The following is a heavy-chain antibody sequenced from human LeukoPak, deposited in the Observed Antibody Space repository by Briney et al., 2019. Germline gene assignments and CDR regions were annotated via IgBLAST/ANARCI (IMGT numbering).Heavy chain of an antibody. D-gene: IGHD5-18*01. J-gene: IGHJ2*01. CDR2: IYYSGST. CDR3: ARGIQLWPFDL. V-gene: IGHV4-39*07. Sequence: SETLSLTCTVSGGSISSSSYYWGWIRQPPGKGLEWIGSIYYSGSTYYNPSLKSRVTISVDTSKNQFSLKLSSVTAADTAVYYCARGIQLWPFDLWGRGTLVTVSS. CDR1: GGSISSSSYY.